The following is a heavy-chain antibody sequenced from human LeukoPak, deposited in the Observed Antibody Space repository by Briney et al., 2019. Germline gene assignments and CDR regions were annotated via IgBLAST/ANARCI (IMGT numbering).Heavy chain of an antibody. CDR1: GYTFTSYA. V-gene: IGHV1-3*01. CDR3: ARGVVVAHYPRNWFDP. D-gene: IGHD2-21*01. CDR2: INAGNGNT. J-gene: IGHJ5*02. Sequence: ASVKVSCKASGYTFTSYAMHWVRQAPGQRLEWMGWINAGNGNTKYSQKFQGRVTITRDTSASTAYMELSSLRSEDTAVYYCARGVVVAHYPRNWFDPWDQGTLVTVSS.